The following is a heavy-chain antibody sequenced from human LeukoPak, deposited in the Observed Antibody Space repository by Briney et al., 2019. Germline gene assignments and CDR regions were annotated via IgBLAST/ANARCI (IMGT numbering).Heavy chain of an antibody. CDR2: ISPSEST. J-gene: IGHJ2*01. D-gene: IGHD4-23*01. CDR3: ATDYGGNSDWYFDL. CDR1: GYSISSGYY. Sequence: PSETLSLTCTVSGYSISSGYYWGWIRQPPGKGLEWIGNISPSESTNYNPSLKSRVTISVDTSKRHISLRLSSVTAADTAVYYCATDYGGNSDWYFDLWGRGTLVTVSS. V-gene: IGHV4-38-2*02.